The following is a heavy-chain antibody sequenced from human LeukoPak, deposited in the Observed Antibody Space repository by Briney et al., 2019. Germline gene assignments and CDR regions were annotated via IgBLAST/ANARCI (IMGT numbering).Heavy chain of an antibody. CDR3: AKTGTVVTRGAFDI. Sequence: PGGSLRLSCAASGFNFSGYGMSWVRQAPGKGLEWVSAISGSGGSTYYADSVKGRFTISRDNSKNTLYLQMNSLRAEDTAVYYCAKTGTVVTRGAFDIWGQGTMVTVSS. CDR2: ISGSGGST. V-gene: IGHV3-23*01. CDR1: GFNFSGYG. D-gene: IGHD4-23*01. J-gene: IGHJ3*02.